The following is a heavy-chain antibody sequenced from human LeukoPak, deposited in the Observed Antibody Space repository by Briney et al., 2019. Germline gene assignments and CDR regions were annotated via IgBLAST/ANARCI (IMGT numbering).Heavy chain of an antibody. D-gene: IGHD2-2*01. V-gene: IGHV3-30*18. CDR1: GFTFSNYG. Sequence: PGGSLRLSCAASGFTFSNYGMHWVRQAPGKGLEWVAIISYDGSNKNHADSVKGRFSISRDNSKNTLYLQMNSLRAEDTAVSYCAKPTPLLSAAMAGSEYWGQGTQVTVSS. CDR2: ISYDGSNK. CDR3: AKPTPLLSAAMAGSEY. J-gene: IGHJ4*02.